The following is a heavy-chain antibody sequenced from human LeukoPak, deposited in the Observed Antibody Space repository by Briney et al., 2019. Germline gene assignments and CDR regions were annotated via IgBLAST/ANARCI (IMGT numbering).Heavy chain of an antibody. CDR2: IRYDGSNK. CDR3: ARDLLYCSGGSCYQTVGDY. D-gene: IGHD2-15*01. J-gene: IGHJ4*02. CDR1: GFTVSGNY. V-gene: IGHV3-30*02. Sequence: GGSLRLSCAVSGFTVSGNYMSWVRQAPGKGLEWVAFIRYDGSNKYYADSVKGRFTISRDNSKNLLYLQMNSLRAEDTAVYYCARDLLYCSGGSCYQTVGDYWGQGTLVTVSS.